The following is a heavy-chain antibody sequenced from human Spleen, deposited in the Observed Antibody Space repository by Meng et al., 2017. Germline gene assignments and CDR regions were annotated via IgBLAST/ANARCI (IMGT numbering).Heavy chain of an antibody. CDR1: GGTFSSYA. V-gene: IGHV1-69*06. Sequence: QGQLVQDGAEVKKPGSSGKVSCKASGGTFSSYAISWVRQAPGQGLEWMGGIIPIFGTANYAQKFQGRVTITADKSTSTAYMELSSLRSEDTAVYYCARAYYYDSSGPNWFDPWGQGTLVTVSS. J-gene: IGHJ5*02. CDR2: IIPIFGTA. D-gene: IGHD3-22*01. CDR3: ARAYYYDSSGPNWFDP.